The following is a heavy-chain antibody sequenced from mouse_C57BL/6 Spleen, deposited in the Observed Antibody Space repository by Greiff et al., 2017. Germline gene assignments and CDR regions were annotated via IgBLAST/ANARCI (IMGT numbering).Heavy chain of an antibody. CDR2: INPNNGNT. D-gene: IGHD1-3*01. V-gene: IGHV1-22*01. Sequence: EVQLQQSGPELVKPGASVKMSCKASGYTFTDYNMHWVKQSHGQSLEWIGYINPNNGNTTYNQKFKGKATLTVNKSSSTAYMELRSLTSEDSAVYYCTRKVDSEWVFAYWGQGTLVTVSA. CDR1: GYTFTDYN. CDR3: TRKVDSEWVFAY. J-gene: IGHJ3*01.